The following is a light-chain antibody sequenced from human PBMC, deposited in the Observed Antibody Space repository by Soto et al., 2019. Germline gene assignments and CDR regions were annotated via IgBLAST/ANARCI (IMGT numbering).Light chain of an antibody. Sequence: QSALSQPAPVSGSPGQTISIFCTGTSSDVGGYNYVSWYQQHPGKAPKLMIYDVSDRPSGVSNRFSGSKSSNTASLPISQLQAGDVADYDRSGDTLTCTYGCVTEPKVTAL. V-gene: IGLV2-14*01. CDR1: SSDVGGYNY. J-gene: IGLJ1*01. CDR3: SGDTLTCTYG. CDR2: DVS.